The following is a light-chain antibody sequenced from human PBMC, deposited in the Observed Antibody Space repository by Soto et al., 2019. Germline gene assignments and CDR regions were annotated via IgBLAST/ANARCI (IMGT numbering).Light chain of an antibody. J-gene: IGLJ2*01. CDR2: DVT. Sequence: QSALTQPASVSGSPGQSITISCTGTSSDVGAYDFVSWYQHSPGKAPKLVTFDVTHRPPGISDRFSGSKSANTASLTISGLQAADEAFYYCCSYTTRSTLVFGGGTKVTVL. CDR3: CSYTTRSTLV. CDR1: SSDVGAYDF. V-gene: IGLV2-14*01.